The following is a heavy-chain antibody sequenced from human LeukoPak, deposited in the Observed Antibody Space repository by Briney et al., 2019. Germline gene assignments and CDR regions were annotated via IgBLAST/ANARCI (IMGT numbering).Heavy chain of an antibody. Sequence: PSETLSLTCTVSGYSISSGYYCAWIRPPPGKGLEWIGSIYHSGSTYYNPSLKSRVTISVDTSKNQFSLKLSSVTAADTAVYYCARVWRSGWPRGDAFDIWGQGTMVTVSS. CDR3: ARVWRSGWPRGDAFDI. D-gene: IGHD6-19*01. V-gene: IGHV4-38-2*02. CDR1: GYSISSGYY. CDR2: IYHSGST. J-gene: IGHJ3*02.